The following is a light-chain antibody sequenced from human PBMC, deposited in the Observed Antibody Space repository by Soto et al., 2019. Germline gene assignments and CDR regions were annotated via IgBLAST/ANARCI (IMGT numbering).Light chain of an antibody. V-gene: IGLV2-14*01. CDR3: SSYTSSTTRV. J-gene: IGLJ1*01. CDR2: EVS. Sequence: QSVLTQPASVSGSRGQSISISCTGTSSEVGGYNYVSWYRQHSGKAPKLMIYEVSNGPSGVSNRFSGSKSGNTPPLTITGLQAQDEPDYYCSSYTSSTTRVFGTATKVTVL. CDR1: SSEVGGYNY.